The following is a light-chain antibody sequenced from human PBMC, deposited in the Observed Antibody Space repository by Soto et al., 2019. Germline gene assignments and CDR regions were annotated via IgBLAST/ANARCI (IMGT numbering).Light chain of an antibody. V-gene: IGKV3-20*01. CDR3: QQYGSSPLT. CDR2: GAS. J-gene: IGKJ4*01. CDR1: QSVSSSY. Sequence: EIVLTQSPGTLSLSPGERATLSCRASQSVSSSYLAWYQQKPGQAPRLIIYGASMRATGIPDRFSGSGSGTDFTLTISRLEPGDFAVYYCQQYGSSPLTFGGGTKGDIK.